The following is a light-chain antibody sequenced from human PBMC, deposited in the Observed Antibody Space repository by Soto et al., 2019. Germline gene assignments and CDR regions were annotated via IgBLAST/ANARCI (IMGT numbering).Light chain of an antibody. CDR3: LSYGGRNYFYV. Sequence: QSALTQPPSASGSPGQSVTISCTGTSSDVGAHNYVSWYQQYPGKAPRLMIYEVTKRPSGVPDRFSGSKSGNTASLTVSGLQAEDEADYYCLSYGGRNYFYVFGTGTKVTVL. V-gene: IGLV2-8*01. J-gene: IGLJ1*01. CDR1: SSDVGAHNY. CDR2: EVT.